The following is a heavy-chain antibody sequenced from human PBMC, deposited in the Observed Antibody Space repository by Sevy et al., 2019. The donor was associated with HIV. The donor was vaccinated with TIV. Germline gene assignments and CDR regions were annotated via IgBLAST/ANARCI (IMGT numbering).Heavy chain of an antibody. CDR3: ARVWDYGLDY. J-gene: IGHJ4*02. CDR1: GFTFSRNA. D-gene: IGHD4-17*01. CDR2: ISSNGDST. Sequence: GGSLRLSCAASGFTFSRNAMHWVRQVPGKGLEFVSAISSNGDSTYYANSEKGRFTISRDNSKNTLYLQMGSLRAEDMAVYYCARVWDYGLDYWGQGTLVTVSS. V-gene: IGHV3-64*01.